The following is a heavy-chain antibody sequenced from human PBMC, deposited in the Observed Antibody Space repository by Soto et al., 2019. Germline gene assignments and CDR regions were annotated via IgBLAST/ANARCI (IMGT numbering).Heavy chain of an antibody. CDR1: GFTFSSYA. D-gene: IGHD3-10*01. Sequence: EVQLLESGGGLVQPGGSLRLSCAASGFTFSSYAMSWVRQAPGKGLEWVSAISGSGGSTYYADSVKGRFTISSDNSKNTLYLQMNSLTAKDTAVYYCAKSLWVGELFSGFDPWGQGTLVTVSS. CDR3: AKSLWVGELFSGFDP. V-gene: IGHV3-23*01. J-gene: IGHJ5*02. CDR2: ISGSGGST.